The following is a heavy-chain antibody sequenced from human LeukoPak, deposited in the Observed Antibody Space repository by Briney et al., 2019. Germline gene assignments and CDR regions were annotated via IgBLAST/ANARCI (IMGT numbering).Heavy chain of an antibody. CDR1: RFALTNSW. CDR2: INEDGSMK. V-gene: IGHV3-7*01. CDR3: ARDGIRGVTVLDS. J-gene: IGHJ5*01. D-gene: IGHD3-10*01. Sequence: GGSLRLSCAVSRFALTNSWMTWVRQVPGKGLEWVATINEDGSMKYYMDSVKGRFTISTDDAKNSVYLQMNSLRAEDTAVYYCARDGIRGVTVLDSWGQGTLVTVSS.